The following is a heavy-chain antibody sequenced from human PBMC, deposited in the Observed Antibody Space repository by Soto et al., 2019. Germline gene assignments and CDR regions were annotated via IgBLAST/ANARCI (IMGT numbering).Heavy chain of an antibody. CDR3: ARVRYCSSTSCQRFDP. CDR1: GYTFTIYD. J-gene: IGHJ5*02. CDR2: MNPNSGNT. V-gene: IGHV1-8*01. Sequence: ASVKVSCKASGYTFTIYDINWVQQATGQGLEWMGWMNPNSGNTGYAQKFQGRVTMTRNTSISTAYMELSSLRSEDTAVYYCARVRYCSSTSCQRFDPWGQGTLVTVSS. D-gene: IGHD2-2*01.